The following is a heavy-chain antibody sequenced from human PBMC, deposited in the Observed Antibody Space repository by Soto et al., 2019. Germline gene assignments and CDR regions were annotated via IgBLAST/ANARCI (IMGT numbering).Heavy chain of an antibody. CDR1: GFTVSSNY. J-gene: IGHJ3*02. CDR3: ARDKVSSGWYWGAFDI. D-gene: IGHD6-19*01. CDR2: IYSGGST. V-gene: IGHV3-53*01. Sequence: GGSLRLSCAASGFTVSSNYMSWVRQAPGKGLEWVSVIYSGGSTYYADSVKGRFTISRDNSKNTLYLQMNSLRAEDTAVYYCARDKVSSGWYWGAFDIWGQGXMVTV.